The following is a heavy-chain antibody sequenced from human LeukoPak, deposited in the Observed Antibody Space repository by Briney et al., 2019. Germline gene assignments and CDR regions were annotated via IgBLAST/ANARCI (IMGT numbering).Heavy chain of an antibody. CDR2: ISAYNGNT. V-gene: IGHV1-18*01. J-gene: IGHJ4*02. CDR1: GYTFTSYG. Sequence: VASVKVSCKASGYTFTSYGISWVGQAPGQGLEWMGWISAYNGNTHYAQRLQGRVTMNTDTSTSTAYMELRSLRSDDTAVYYCARDGLRFLEWLPPVDYWGQGTLVTVSS. D-gene: IGHD3-3*01. CDR3: ARDGLRFLEWLPPVDY.